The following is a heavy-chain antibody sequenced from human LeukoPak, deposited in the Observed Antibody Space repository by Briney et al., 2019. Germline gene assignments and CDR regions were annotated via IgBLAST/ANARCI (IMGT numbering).Heavy chain of an antibody. CDR3: ARGGGLDV. CDR1: GFTFSSYS. D-gene: IGHD3-16*01. Sequence: GGSLRLSCAASGFTFSSYSMNWVRQAPGKGLEWVSYITSSSSTIYYADSVKGRFTISRDNAKNSLYLQMSNLRAEDTAVYFCARGGGLDVWGQGATVTVSS. CDR2: ITSSSSTI. J-gene: IGHJ6*02. V-gene: IGHV3-48*01.